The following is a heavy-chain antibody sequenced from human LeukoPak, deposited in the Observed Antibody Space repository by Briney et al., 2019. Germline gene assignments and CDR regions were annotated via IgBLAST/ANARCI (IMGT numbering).Heavy chain of an antibody. J-gene: IGHJ4*02. V-gene: IGHV4-34*01. CDR3: AGQNPLQFDY. CDR2: INHSGST. D-gene: IGHD5-24*01. CDR1: GGSFSGYY. Sequence: KTSETLSLTCAVYGGSFSGYYWSWIRQPPGKGLEWIGEINHSGSTNYNPSLKSRVTISVDTSKNQFSLKLSSVTAADTAVYYCAGQNPLQFDYWGQGTLVTVSS.